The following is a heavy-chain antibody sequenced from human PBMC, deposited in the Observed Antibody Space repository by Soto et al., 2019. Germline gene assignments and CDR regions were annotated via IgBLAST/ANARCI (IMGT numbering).Heavy chain of an antibody. D-gene: IGHD3-10*01. CDR2: IYYSGST. V-gene: IGHV4-59*01. CDR1: RGSIMISY. CDR3: ARVWGGAFDI. J-gene: IGHJ3*02. Sequence: SERLSLNAAIVRGSIMISYWSWIRQPPGKGLEWIGYIYYSGSTNYNPSLKSRVTISVDTSKNQFSLKLSSVTAADTAVYYCARVWGGAFDIWGQGTMVT.